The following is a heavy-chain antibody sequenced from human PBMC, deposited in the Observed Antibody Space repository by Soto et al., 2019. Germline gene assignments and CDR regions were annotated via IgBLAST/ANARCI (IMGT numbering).Heavy chain of an antibody. V-gene: IGHV1-46*01. CDR1: GYTFTSYY. CDR2: INPSGGST. D-gene: IGHD3-10*01. CDR3: ARERDGSGRYGMDV. J-gene: IGHJ6*02. Sequence: ASVKVSCKASGYTFTSYYMHWLRQAPVQGLEWMGIINPSGGSTSYAQKFQGRVTMTRDTSTSTVYMELSSMRSDDTAIYYCARERDGSGRYGMDVWGQGTTVTVSS.